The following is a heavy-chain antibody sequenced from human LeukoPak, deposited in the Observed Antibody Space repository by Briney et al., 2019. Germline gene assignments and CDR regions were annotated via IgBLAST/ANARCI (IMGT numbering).Heavy chain of an antibody. D-gene: IGHD3-9*01. CDR2: IKQDGGGK. V-gene: IGHV3-7*03. Sequence: GGSLRLSCAASGFTFNDYWMSWVRQAPGKGLEWVASIKQDGGGKRYVDSVKGRFTISRDNTENSLYLQMNSLGAEDTALYYCARVRLANTPEFFQHWGQGTLVTVSS. J-gene: IGHJ1*01. CDR1: GFTFNDYW. CDR3: ARVRLANTPEFFQH.